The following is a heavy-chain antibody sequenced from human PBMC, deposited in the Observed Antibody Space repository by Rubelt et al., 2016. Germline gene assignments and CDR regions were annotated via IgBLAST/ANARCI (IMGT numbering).Heavy chain of an antibody. V-gene: IGHV1-18*01. CDR1: GYTFTSYG. CDR2: ISAYNGNT. CDR3: ARDRIRIAARQGWYFDL. J-gene: IGHJ2*01. D-gene: IGHD6-6*01. Sequence: QVQLVQSGAEVKKPGASVKVSCKASGYTFTSYGISWVRQAPGQGLEWMGWISAYNGNTNYAPKLQGRVTMTTDTSTSTAYMELRSLRSDDTAVYYCARDRIRIAARQGWYFDLWGRGTLVTVSS.